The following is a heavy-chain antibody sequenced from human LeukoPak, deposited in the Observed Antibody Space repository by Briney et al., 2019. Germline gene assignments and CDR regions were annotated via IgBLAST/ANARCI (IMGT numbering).Heavy chain of an antibody. J-gene: IGHJ4*02. V-gene: IGHV3-7*01. CDR3: ARDVYRSFDY. CDR2: IKYDGSEE. D-gene: IGHD5/OR15-5a*01. CDR1: GFTFRSSW. Sequence: GGSLRLSCVASGFTFRSSWMNWVRHAPGRGREWVANIKYDGSEEYYVDSVKGRFTISRDNAQNSLYLQTSNPRAEDTAVYYCARDVYRSFDYWGQGSLVTVSS.